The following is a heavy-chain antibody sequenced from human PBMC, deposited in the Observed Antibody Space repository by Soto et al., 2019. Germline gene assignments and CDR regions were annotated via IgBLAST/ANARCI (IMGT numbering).Heavy chain of an antibody. Sequence: EVQLVESGGGLVKPGGSRRLSCAASGFTFSSYSMNWVRQAPGKGLEWVSSISSSRGYTSYADSVKGRFTISRDNAKNSLYLQIDSLRAEDTAVYYCARGRSLNTNMDYWGQGALVTVSS. J-gene: IGHJ4*02. V-gene: IGHV3-21*01. CDR3: ARGRSLNTNMDY. CDR2: ISSSRGYT. CDR1: GFTFSSYS. D-gene: IGHD2-15*01.